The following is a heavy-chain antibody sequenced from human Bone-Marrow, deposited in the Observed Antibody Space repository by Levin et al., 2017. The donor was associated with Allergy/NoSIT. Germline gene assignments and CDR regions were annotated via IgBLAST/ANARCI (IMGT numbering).Heavy chain of an antibody. CDR3: AKSRGWRDCFDS. J-gene: IGHJ4*02. CDR1: GFTFRTSW. D-gene: IGHD6-19*01. V-gene: IGHV3-7*01. Sequence: SCRASGFTFRTSWMGWVRQAPGKGLEWVANIKQDGSEEFFVDSVKGRFTISRDNVENSLYLQMSSLRADDTAVYYCAKSRGWRDCFDSWGQGTLVTVSS. CDR2: IKQDGSEE.